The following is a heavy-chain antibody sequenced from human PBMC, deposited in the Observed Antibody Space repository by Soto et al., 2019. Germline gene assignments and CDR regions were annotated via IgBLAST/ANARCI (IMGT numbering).Heavy chain of an antibody. V-gene: IGHV1-18*01. J-gene: IGHJ3*02. CDR2: ISAYNGNT. Sequence: ASVKVSCKASGYTFTSYGISWVRLAPGQGLEWMGWISAYNGNTNYAQKLQGRVTMTTDTSTSTAYMELRSLRSDDTAVYYCATAYYYDSSGYYPDAFDIWGQGTMVTVSS. D-gene: IGHD3-22*01. CDR1: GYTFTSYG. CDR3: ATAYYYDSSGYYPDAFDI.